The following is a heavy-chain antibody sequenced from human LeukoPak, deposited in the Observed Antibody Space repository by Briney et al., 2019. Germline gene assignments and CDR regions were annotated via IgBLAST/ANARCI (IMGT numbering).Heavy chain of an antibody. CDR3: ARDRLRVEQWLVLDAFDI. D-gene: IGHD6-19*01. V-gene: IGHV3-23*01. CDR1: GFTFSSYG. J-gene: IGHJ3*02. Sequence: GGSLRLSCAASGFTFSSYGMSWVRQAPGKGLEWVSAISGSGGSTYYADSVKGRFTISRDNSKNTLYLQMNSLRAEDTAVYYCARDRLRVEQWLVLDAFDIWGQGTMVTVSS. CDR2: ISGSGGST.